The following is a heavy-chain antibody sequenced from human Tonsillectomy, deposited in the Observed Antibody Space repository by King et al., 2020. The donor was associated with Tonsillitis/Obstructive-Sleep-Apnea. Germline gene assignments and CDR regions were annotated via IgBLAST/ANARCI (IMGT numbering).Heavy chain of an antibody. CDR3: TTDSDSATGALDY. J-gene: IGHJ4*02. D-gene: IGHD6-25*01. V-gene: IGHV3-15*01. CDR2: IKSKTDGGTT. Sequence: QLVQSGGGLVKPGGSLRLSCAASGFTFSNAWMSWVRQAPGKGLEWVGRIKSKTDGGTTDYAAPVKGRFTISRDDSKNTLYLQMNSLKTEDTAVYYCTTDSDSATGALDYWGQGTLVTVSS. CDR1: GFTFSNAW.